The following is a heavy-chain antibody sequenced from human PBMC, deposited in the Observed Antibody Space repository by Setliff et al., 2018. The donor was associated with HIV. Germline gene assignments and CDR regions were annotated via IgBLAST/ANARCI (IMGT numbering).Heavy chain of an antibody. D-gene: IGHD1-26*01. CDR1: GVSISSYY. J-gene: IGHJ4*02. CDR3: ARASPSIRYISDC. V-gene: IGHV4-4*07. CDR2: IFPGGAT. Sequence: PSETLSLTCPVSGVSISSYYWRWIRHPAGKGLEWIGIIFPGGATNNNPSFTSRVTMSVDTSKNHFFLKLTSVTTADTAVYFCARASPSIRYISDCWGQGAPVTVSS.